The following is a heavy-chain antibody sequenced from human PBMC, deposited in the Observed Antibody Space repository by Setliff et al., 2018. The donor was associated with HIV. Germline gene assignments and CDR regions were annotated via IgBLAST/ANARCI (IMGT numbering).Heavy chain of an antibody. CDR1: GGTFSNYA. Sequence: ASVKVSCKASGGTFSNYAISWVRQAPGQGLEWMGGIIPLFGAAKYAQKFQGRVTITADESSGTAYMELSGLRSEDTAVYYCAIDGAGGWLRPMPDYWGQGTLVTVSS. CDR3: AIDGAGGWLRPMPDY. V-gene: IGHV1-69*13. J-gene: IGHJ4*02. CDR2: IIPLFGAA. D-gene: IGHD5-12*01.